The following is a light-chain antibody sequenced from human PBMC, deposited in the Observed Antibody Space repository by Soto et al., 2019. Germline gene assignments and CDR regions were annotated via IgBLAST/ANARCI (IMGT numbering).Light chain of an antibody. V-gene: IGLV2-14*01. J-gene: IGLJ1*01. CDR3: SSYTSSIPLVV. Sequence: QSALTQRASVSGYPGQSITISCTGTSSDVGGYNYVSWYQQHPGKAPKLMIYDVSNRPSGVSNRFSGSKSGNTASLTISGLQAEVVSVYHCSSYTSSIPLVVFGTGTKVTVL. CDR1: SSDVGGYNY. CDR2: DVS.